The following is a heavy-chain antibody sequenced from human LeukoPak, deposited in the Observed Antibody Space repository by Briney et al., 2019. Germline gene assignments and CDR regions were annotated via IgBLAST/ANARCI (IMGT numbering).Heavy chain of an antibody. D-gene: IGHD2/OR15-2a*01. CDR1: GFTFSDYY. V-gene: IGHV3-11*01. J-gene: IGHJ4*02. CDR2: ITSSGSTI. CDR3: ARDHSTFSPTNIYYFDY. Sequence: PGGSLRLSCAASGFTFSDYYMSWIRQAPGKGLEWISYITSSGSTIYYADSVKGRFTISRDNANNSLYLQLNSLRAEDTAVYYCARDHSTFSPTNIYYFDYWGQGTLVTVSS.